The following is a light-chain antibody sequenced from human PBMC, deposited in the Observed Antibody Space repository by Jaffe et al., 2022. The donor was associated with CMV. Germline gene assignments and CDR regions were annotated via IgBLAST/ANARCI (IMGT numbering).Light chain of an antibody. CDR2: AAS. CDR3: QKYKSAPL. V-gene: IGKV1-27*01. Sequence: DIQMTQSPSSLSASVGDRVTITCRASQGISSYLAWYQQKPGKVPKLLIYAASTLQSGVPSRFSGSGSGTDFTLTISSLQPEDVAIYYCQKYKSAPLFGGGTKVEIK. J-gene: IGKJ4*01. CDR1: QGISSY.